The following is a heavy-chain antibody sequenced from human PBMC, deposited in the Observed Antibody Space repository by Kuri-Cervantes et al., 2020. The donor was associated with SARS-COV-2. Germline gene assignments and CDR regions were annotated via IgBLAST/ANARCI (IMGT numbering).Heavy chain of an antibody. V-gene: IGHV4-34*01. CDR3: ARVRGSHYYYYYMDV. Sequence: SETLSLTCAVYGGSFSGYYWSWIRQPPGKGLEWIGEINHSGSTNYNPSLKSRVTISVDTSKNQFSPKLSPVTAADTAVYYCARVRGSHYYYYYMDVWGKGTTVTVSS. D-gene: IGHD6-13*01. J-gene: IGHJ6*03. CDR1: GGSFSGYY. CDR2: INHSGST.